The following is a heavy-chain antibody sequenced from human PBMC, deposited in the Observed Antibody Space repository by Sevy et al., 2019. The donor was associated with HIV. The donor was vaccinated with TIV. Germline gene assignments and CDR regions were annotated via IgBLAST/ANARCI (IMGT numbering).Heavy chain of an antibody. CDR2: IRQDGSEK. CDR3: ARYGGYIDH. CDR1: RFTFRNFW. V-gene: IGHV3-7*01. J-gene: IGHJ4*01. D-gene: IGHD2-15*01. Sequence: GGSLRLSCAVSRFTFRNFWMSWVRQAPGKGLEWVTNIRQDGSEKYYVDSVRGRFTISRDNAKNSLFLQLNSLRADDTAIYYCARYGGYIDHWGHGTLVTVSS.